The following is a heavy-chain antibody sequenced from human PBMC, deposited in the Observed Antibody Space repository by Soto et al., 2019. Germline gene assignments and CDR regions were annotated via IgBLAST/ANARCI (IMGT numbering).Heavy chain of an antibody. CDR3: TRSAISPYGGLIGPFDY. CDR1: GYTFTAYA. Sequence: QVQLAQSGAEERKPGASVKVSCEATGYTFTAYAMHWVRQAPGQRLEWMGWIKPANGNTKYSQKFQGRLTITIDTSANTMYMELNSLTSEDTAMYYCTRSAISPYGGLIGPFDYWGQGNLVTVSS. J-gene: IGHJ4*02. CDR2: IKPANGNT. D-gene: IGHD3-16*02. V-gene: IGHV1-3*05.